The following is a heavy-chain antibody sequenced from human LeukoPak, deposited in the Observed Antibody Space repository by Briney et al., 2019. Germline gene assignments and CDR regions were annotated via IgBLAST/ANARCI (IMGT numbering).Heavy chain of an antibody. Sequence: SETLSLTCTVSGDSISSGDYYWSWIRQPPGKGLEWIGYVYYSGSTNYNPSLKSRVTTSVDTSKNQFSLKLSSVTAADTAVYYCARVYDGYFDYWGQGTLVTVSS. CDR1: GDSISSGDYY. J-gene: IGHJ4*02. V-gene: IGHV4-61*08. D-gene: IGHD3-3*01. CDR3: ARVYDGYFDY. CDR2: VYYSGST.